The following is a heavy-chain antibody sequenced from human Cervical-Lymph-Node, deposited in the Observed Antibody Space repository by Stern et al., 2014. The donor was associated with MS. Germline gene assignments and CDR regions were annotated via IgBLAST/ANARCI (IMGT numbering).Heavy chain of an antibody. CDR2: IIPMFGTA. Sequence: VQLVESGAEVKKPGSSMRVSCKASGGTFSSYAISWVRQAPGQGLEWMGGIIPMFGTANYAQKFQGRVTITADASTSTAYMEVSSLRSDDTAVYYCATSAGELTPEAVWGQGTTVTVFS. CDR1: GGTFSSYA. V-gene: IGHV1-69*13. D-gene: IGHD1-26*01. CDR3: ATSAGELTPEAV. J-gene: IGHJ6*02.